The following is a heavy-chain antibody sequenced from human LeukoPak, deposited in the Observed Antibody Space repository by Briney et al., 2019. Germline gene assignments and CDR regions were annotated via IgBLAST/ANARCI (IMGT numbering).Heavy chain of an antibody. CDR2: INHSGST. CDR3: ARGRVYYDILTGYYYTLPFDY. J-gene: IGHJ4*02. V-gene: IGHV4-34*01. D-gene: IGHD3-9*01. CDR1: GGSFSGYY. Sequence: SETLSLTCAVYGGSFSGYYWSWIRQPPRKGLEGIGEINHSGSTNYNPSLKSRVTISVDTSKNQFSLKLSSVTAADTAVYYCARGRVYYDILTGYYYTLPFDYWGQGTLVTVSS.